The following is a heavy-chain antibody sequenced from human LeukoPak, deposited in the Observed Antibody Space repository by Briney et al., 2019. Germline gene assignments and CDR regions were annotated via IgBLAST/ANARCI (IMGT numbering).Heavy chain of an antibody. D-gene: IGHD3-22*01. V-gene: IGHV1-69*13. Sequence: SVKVSCKASGGTFSSYAISWVRQAPGQGLEWMGGIIPIFGTANYAQKFQGRVTITADESTSTAYMELSSLRSEDTAVYYCARGEGRVRYYYDSSGSHTAHYFDYWGQGTLVTVSS. CDR2: IIPIFGTA. J-gene: IGHJ4*02. CDR1: GGTFSSYA. CDR3: ARGEGRVRYYYDSSGSHTAHYFDY.